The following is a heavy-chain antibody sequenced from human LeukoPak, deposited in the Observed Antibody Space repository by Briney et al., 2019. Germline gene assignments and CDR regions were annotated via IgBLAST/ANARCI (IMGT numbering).Heavy chain of an antibody. Sequence: SETLSLTCTVSGGSISSYYWSWIRQPPGKGLEWIGRIYTSGSTNYNPSLKSRVTISVDTSKNQFSLKLSSVTAADTAVYYCARGKEVITMLRGLKPGFYFDYWGQGTLVTVSS. D-gene: IGHD3-10*01. V-gene: IGHV4-4*08. CDR2: IYTSGST. CDR1: GGSISSYY. CDR3: ARGKEVITMLRGLKPGFYFDY. J-gene: IGHJ4*02.